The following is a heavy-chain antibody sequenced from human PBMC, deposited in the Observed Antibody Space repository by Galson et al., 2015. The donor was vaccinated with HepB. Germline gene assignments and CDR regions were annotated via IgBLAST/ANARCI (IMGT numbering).Heavy chain of an antibody. J-gene: IGHJ6*02. CDR2: IWYDGAKE. V-gene: IGHV3-33*08. D-gene: IGHD2-15*01. CDR1: GFPLSSYG. CDR3: ARDPGCSGGSCYVSGMDV. Sequence: SLRLSCAASGFPLSSYGIHWVRQAPGKGLEWVAVIWYDGAKEAYADSVRGRFTISRDNSKNTAYLQINSLRGEDTAIYYCARDPGCSGGSCYVSGMDVWGQGTTVTVSS.